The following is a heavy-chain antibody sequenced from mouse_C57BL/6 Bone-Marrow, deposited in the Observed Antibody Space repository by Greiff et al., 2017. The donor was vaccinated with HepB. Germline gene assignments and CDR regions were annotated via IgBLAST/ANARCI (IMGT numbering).Heavy chain of an antibody. D-gene: IGHD2-2*01. CDR1: GYTFTSYG. J-gene: IGHJ1*03. CDR2: IYPRSGNN. Sequence: VKLQQSGAELARPGASVKLSCKASGYTFTSYGISWVKQRTGQGLEWIGEIYPRSGNNYYNEKFKGKATLTADKSSSTAYMELRSLTSEDSAVYFCARLVNYWYVDVWGTGTTVTVSS. CDR3: ARLVNYWYVDV. V-gene: IGHV1-81*01.